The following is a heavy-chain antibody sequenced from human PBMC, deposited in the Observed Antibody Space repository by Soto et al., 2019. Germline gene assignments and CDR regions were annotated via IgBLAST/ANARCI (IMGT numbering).Heavy chain of an antibody. D-gene: IGHD2-2*01. CDR3: ARDRVGYCISTSCYFLDYYYGMDV. J-gene: IGHJ6*02. CDR2: IWYDGSNK. Sequence: QVQLVESGGGVVQPGRSLRLSCAASGFTFSSYGMHWVRQAPGKGLEWVAVIWYDGSNKYYADSVKGRFTISRDNSKNTLXXQXNXXRAEDTAVYYCARDRVGYCISTSCYFLDYYYGMDVWGQGTTVTVSS. CDR1: GFTFSSYG. V-gene: IGHV3-33*01.